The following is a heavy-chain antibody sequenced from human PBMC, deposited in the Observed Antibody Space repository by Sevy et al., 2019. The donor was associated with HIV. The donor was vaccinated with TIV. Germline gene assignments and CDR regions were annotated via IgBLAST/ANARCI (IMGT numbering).Heavy chain of an antibody. CDR2: ISGVGSST. D-gene: IGHD3-22*01. J-gene: IGHJ3*01. V-gene: IGHV3-23*01. CDR3: AKALNPALESMIEVIFRSLKGFDV. CDR1: GFTFNTHA. Sequence: GGSLRLYCAASGFTFNTHAMNWVRQAPGKGLEWVSLISGVGSSTYYADSVKGRFTISRDNSKNTLYLQMNSLRADDTAVYYCAKALNPALESMIEVIFRSLKGFDVWAQGTMVTVSS.